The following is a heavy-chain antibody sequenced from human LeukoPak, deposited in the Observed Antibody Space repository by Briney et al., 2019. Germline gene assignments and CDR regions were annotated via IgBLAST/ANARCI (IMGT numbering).Heavy chain of an antibody. D-gene: IGHD3-22*01. V-gene: IGHV3-23*01. J-gene: IGHJ4*02. CDR3: AKDHSSGHYPLYFDY. Sequence: GGSLRLSCAASGFTFSSYSMNWVRQAPGKGLEWVSAISGSDSSTYYADSVKGRFTISRDNSKNTLYLQMNSLRAEDTVVFYCAKDHSSGHYPLYFDYWGQGTLVTVSS. CDR2: ISGSDSST. CDR1: GFTFSSYS.